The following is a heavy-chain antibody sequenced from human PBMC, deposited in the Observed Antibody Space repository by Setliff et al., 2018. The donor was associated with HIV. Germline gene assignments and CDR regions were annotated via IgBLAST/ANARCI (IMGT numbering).Heavy chain of an antibody. CDR3: ARAGTLPMPINWFDP. Sequence: SVKVSCKAFGFTFSTSAVQWVRQSRGEPLEWIGWVAVGSGASNYAQKFQERVTISTDISTSTAYMELRSLRSDDTAVYYCARAGTLPMPINWFDPWGPGTLVTVSS. CDR2: VAVGSGAS. J-gene: IGHJ5*02. D-gene: IGHD3-10*01. CDR1: GFTFSTSA. V-gene: IGHV1-58*01.